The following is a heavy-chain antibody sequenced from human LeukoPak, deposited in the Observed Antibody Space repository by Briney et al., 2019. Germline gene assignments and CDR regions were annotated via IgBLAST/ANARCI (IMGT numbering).Heavy chain of an antibody. Sequence: GGSLRLSCAASGFTFSTYGMNWVRQAPGKGLGWVSYIDSTSNIMNYADSVKGRFTTSRDNAKNSLYLQMSSLRAEDTAVYYCARGAQWPYWGQGTLVTVSS. CDR3: ARGAQWPY. CDR2: IDSTSNIM. V-gene: IGHV3-48*01. D-gene: IGHD6-19*01. CDR1: GFTFSTYG. J-gene: IGHJ4*02.